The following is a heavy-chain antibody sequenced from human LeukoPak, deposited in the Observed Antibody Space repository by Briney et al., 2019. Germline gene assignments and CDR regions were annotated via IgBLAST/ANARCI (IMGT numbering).Heavy chain of an antibody. Sequence: SGGSLRLSCAASGFTFSSYSMNWVRQAPGKGLEWVSHITASGTAMFYADSVKGRFTISRDNAKNSLYLQMNSLRDEDTAVYYCARDGYNSMDYWGQGTLVTVSS. CDR3: ARDGYNSMDY. J-gene: IGHJ4*02. CDR1: GFTFSSYS. D-gene: IGHD5-24*01. V-gene: IGHV3-48*02. CDR2: ITASGTAM.